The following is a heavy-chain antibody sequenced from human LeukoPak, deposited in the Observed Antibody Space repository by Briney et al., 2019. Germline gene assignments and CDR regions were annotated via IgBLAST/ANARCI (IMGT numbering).Heavy chain of an antibody. Sequence: GGSLRLSCAASGFTFSSYEMNWVRQAPGEGLEWVSYISSSGSTIYYADSVKGRFTISRDNAKNSLYLQMNSLRAEDTAVYYCARDADFRSGSYYFDYWGQGTLVTVSS. V-gene: IGHV3-48*03. D-gene: IGHD3-3*01. J-gene: IGHJ4*02. CDR2: ISSSGSTI. CDR3: ARDADFRSGSYYFDY. CDR1: GFTFSSYE.